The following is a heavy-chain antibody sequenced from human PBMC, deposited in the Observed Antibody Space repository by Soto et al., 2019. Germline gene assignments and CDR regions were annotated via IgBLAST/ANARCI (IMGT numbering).Heavy chain of an antibody. CDR1: GFTFTSSA. CDR2: IVVGSGNT. Sequence: SVKVSCKASGFTFTSSAMQWVRQARGQRLEWIGWIVVGSGNTNYAQKFQERVTITRDMSTSTAYMELSSLRSEDTAVYYCARGLYSSSWPLDYWGQGTLVTVSS. CDR3: ARGLYSSSWPLDY. J-gene: IGHJ4*02. D-gene: IGHD6-13*01. V-gene: IGHV1-58*02.